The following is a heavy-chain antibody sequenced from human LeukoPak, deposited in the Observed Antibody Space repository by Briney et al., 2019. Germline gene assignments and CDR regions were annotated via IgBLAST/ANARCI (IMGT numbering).Heavy chain of an antibody. Sequence: TGGSLRLSCAASGFTFSSYWMSWVRQAPGKGLEWVANINQDGSETYYVDSVKGRFTISRDNAKNSLYLQMNSLRAEDTAVYFCARVFPKTVAAHSYFDYWGQGTLVTVSS. CDR1: GFTFSSYW. CDR3: ARVFPKTVAAHSYFDY. J-gene: IGHJ4*02. CDR2: INQDGSET. V-gene: IGHV3-7*05. D-gene: IGHD6-19*01.